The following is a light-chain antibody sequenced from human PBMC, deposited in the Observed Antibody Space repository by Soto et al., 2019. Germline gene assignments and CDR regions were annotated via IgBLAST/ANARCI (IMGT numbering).Light chain of an antibody. Sequence: EIVMTQSPVSLSVSPGERATFSCRASQSIRSDLAWYQQKPGQAPRLLIYGASTKATGIPARFSGSGSGTEFTLTISRLQAEDCAVYYCQHYNSWPYTFGQGTKLEI. J-gene: IGKJ2*01. CDR2: GAS. V-gene: IGKV3-15*01. CDR1: QSIRSD. CDR3: QHYNSWPYT.